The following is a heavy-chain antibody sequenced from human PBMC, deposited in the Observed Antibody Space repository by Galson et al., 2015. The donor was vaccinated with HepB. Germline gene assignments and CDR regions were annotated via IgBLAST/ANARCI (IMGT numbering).Heavy chain of an antibody. CDR2: INTNTGNP. Sequence: SCKASGYTFTSYAMNWVRQAPGQGLEWMGWINTNTGNPTYAQGFTGRFVFSLDTSVSTAYLQISSLKAEDTAVYYCARDGHIAAAGPPSIDYWGQGTLVTVSS. D-gene: IGHD6-13*01. V-gene: IGHV7-4-1*02. J-gene: IGHJ4*02. CDR1: GYTFTSYA. CDR3: ARDGHIAAAGPPSIDY.